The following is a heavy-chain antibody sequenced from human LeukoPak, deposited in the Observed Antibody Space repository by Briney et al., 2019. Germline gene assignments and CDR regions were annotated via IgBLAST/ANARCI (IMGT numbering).Heavy chain of an antibody. D-gene: IGHD2-8*01. CDR3: AKEELMGSAFDM. CDR1: GFTFSSYW. J-gene: IGHJ3*02. Sequence: GGSLSLSCAASGFTFSSYWLSWVRQAPGKGLEWLANIKQDGSEKYYEASVKARFTISRDNAKNSLYRQMNSLRADDTAVYYCAKEELMGSAFDMWGQGTMVTVSS. V-gene: IGHV3-7*05. CDR2: IKQDGSEK.